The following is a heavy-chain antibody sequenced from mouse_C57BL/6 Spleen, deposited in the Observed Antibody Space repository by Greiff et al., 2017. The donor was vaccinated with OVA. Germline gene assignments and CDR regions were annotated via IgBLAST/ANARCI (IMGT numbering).Heavy chain of an antibody. Sequence: QVQLQQSGAELVKPGASVKMSCKASGYTFTSYWITWVKQRPGQGLEWIGDIYPGSGSTNYNEKFKSKATLTVDTSSSTAYMQLSSLTSEDSAVYYCGAGGNDYAMDYWGQGTSVTVSS. V-gene: IGHV1-55*01. D-gene: IGHD2-1*01. CDR3: GAGGNDYAMDY. J-gene: IGHJ4*01. CDR1: GYTFTSYW. CDR2: IYPGSGST.